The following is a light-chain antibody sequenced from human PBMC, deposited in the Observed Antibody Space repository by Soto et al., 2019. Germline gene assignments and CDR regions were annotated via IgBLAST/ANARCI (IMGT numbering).Light chain of an antibody. J-gene: IGKJ5*01. V-gene: IGKV1-5*01. Sequence: DTQMTQSPSTLSASVGDRVTITCRASQSISSWLAWYQQKPGEAPKLLIYDASSLESGVPSRFSGSGSGTEFTLTISSLQPDDFATYYCQQYNSYPITFGQGTRLEIK. CDR2: DAS. CDR1: QSISSW. CDR3: QQYNSYPIT.